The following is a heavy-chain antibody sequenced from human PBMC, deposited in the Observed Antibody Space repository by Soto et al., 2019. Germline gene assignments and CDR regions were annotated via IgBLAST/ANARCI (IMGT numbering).Heavy chain of an antibody. CDR1: GFSFGDYA. J-gene: IGHJ6*01. Sequence: GGSLRLSCVASGFSFGDYAVHWVRQAPGKGLEWVSGINWNSGRIGYADSVRGRFTISRDNGKNSLYLQMNSLRVEDTALYYCEKEAENSGGYRPYGMDVWGQGTTVTVSS. CDR3: EKEAENSGGYRPYGMDV. D-gene: IGHD1-26*01. CDR2: INWNSGRI. V-gene: IGHV3-9*01.